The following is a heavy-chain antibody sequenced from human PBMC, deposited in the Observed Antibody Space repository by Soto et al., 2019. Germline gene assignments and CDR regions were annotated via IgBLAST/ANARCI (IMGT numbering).Heavy chain of an antibody. CDR2: INPNSGGA. J-gene: IGHJ4*02. D-gene: IGHD3-9*01. CDR3: ATGPRLGYFDWTYDY. CDR1: GYSFTFYY. V-gene: IGHV1-2*02. Sequence: QVHLVQSGAEVKKPGASVRVSCKASGYSFTFYYLQWVRQAPGQGLEWMGKINPNSGGADYAEKFQGRVTMTRDTSINADYMELSSLRSDDTAVYYCATGPRLGYFDWTYDYWGQGTLVTVSS.